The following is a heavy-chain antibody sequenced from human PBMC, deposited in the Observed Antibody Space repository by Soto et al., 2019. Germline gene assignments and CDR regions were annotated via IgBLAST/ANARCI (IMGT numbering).Heavy chain of an antibody. CDR2: IYSGGST. V-gene: IGHV3-53*01. CDR1: GVTVSSNY. Sequence: GGSLRLSCAASGVTVSSNYMSWVRQAPGKGLEGVSVIYSGGSTYYADSVKGRFTISRDNTKNTLYLQMNSLRAEDTAVYYFARENYYDSTGYYWFDPWGQGTLVTVSS. J-gene: IGHJ5*02. D-gene: IGHD3-22*01. CDR3: ARENYYDSTGYYWFDP.